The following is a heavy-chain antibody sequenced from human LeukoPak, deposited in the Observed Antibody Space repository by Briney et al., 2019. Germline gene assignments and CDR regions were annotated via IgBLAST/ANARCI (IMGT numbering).Heavy chain of an antibody. V-gene: IGHV3-33*01. CDR3: ARDLEGAFDI. J-gene: IGHJ3*02. CDR2: IWYDXXXX. CDR1: XXXXXXXG. Sequence: GGSLRLSCAAXXXXXXXXGXXXXXXXSGXXLEWLAVIWYDXXXXXYADSVKGRFTISTDNSKNTLYLQMNSLRAEDTAVYYCARDLEGAFDIWGQGTMVTVSS.